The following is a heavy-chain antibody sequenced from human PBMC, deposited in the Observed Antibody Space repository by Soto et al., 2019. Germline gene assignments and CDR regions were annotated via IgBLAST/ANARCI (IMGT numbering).Heavy chain of an antibody. J-gene: IGHJ4*02. D-gene: IGHD6-19*01. Sequence: EVQLVESGGGLVQPGGSLRLSCVASGFTFISSFMGWVRQAPGKGLEWVADINQDGGGTYYVDSVEGRFTFSRDNAKDSLYLQMNSLRGEDTDVYYCARYFRGSGRYFFDYWGQGTLVTVSS. CDR3: ARYFRGSGRYFFDY. V-gene: IGHV3-7*03. CDR2: INQDGGGT. CDR1: GFTFISSF.